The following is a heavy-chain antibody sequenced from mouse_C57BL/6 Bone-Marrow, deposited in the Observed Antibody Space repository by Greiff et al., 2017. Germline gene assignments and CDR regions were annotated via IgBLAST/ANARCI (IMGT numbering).Heavy chain of an antibody. V-gene: IGHV1-15*01. CDR1: GYTFTDYE. D-gene: IGHD2-14*01. CDR3: TRCYRRDYYAMDY. Sequence: VQLQQSGAELVRPGASVTLSCKASGYTFTDYEMHWVKQTPVHGLEWIGAIDPETGGTAYNQKFKGKAILTADKSSSTAYMELRSLTSEDSAVYYCTRCYRRDYYAMDYWGQGTSVTVSS. CDR2: IDPETGGT. J-gene: IGHJ4*01.